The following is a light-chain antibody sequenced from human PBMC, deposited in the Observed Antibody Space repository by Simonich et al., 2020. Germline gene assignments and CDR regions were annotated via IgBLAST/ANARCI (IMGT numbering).Light chain of an antibody. V-gene: IGKV3-15*01. CDR2: GAS. CDR1: QSVSSN. Sequence: EIVMTQSPATLSVSPGERATLSCRASQSVSSNLAWYPQKPGQAPRLLIDGASTRATGIPARFSGSGSGTEFTLTISSLQSEDFAVYYCQQYNNWPPNTFGQGTKLEIK. J-gene: IGKJ2*01. CDR3: QQYNNWPPNT.